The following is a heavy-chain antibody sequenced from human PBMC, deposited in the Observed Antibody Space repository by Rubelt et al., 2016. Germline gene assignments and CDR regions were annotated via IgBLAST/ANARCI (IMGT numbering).Heavy chain of an antibody. Sequence: KACGYTFTSYGISWVRQAPGQGLEWMGWISAYNGNTNYAQKLQGRVTMTTDTSTSTAYMELRSLRSEDTAVYYCAADESAYNWNDGPDFDYWGQGTLVTVSS. V-gene: IGHV1-18*01. CDR3: AADESAYNWNDGPDFDY. CDR1: GYTFTSYG. D-gene: IGHD1-1*01. CDR2: ISAYNGNT. J-gene: IGHJ4*02.